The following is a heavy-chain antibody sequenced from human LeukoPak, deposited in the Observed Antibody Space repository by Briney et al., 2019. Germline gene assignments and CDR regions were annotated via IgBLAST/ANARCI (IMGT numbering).Heavy chain of an antibody. CDR1: GFRFNDHA. J-gene: IGHJ4*02. Sequence: GGSLRLSCEASGFRFNDHAMHWVRQAPGKGLEWVADISFDGTNKYYADSVDGRCTISRVNSKNTVFLQMDSLRREDTAVYFCASDFGDYQPVDYWGQGTLVTVSS. CDR3: ASDFGDYQPVDY. CDR2: ISFDGTNK. V-gene: IGHV3-30*14. D-gene: IGHD2-21*01.